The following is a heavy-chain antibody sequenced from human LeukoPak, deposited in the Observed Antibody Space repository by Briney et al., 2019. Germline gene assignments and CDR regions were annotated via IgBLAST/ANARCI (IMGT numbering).Heavy chain of an antibody. CDR2: IYTSGST. D-gene: IGHD1-26*01. Sequence: PSETLSLTCTVSGGSISSYYWSWIRQPAGKGMEWIGHIYTSGSTNYNPSLKSRVTMSVDTSKNQFSLKLSSVTAADTAVYYCARQFISGTYQHWGQSTLVTVSS. J-gene: IGHJ1*01. V-gene: IGHV4-4*07. CDR3: ARQFISGTYQH. CDR1: GGSISSYY.